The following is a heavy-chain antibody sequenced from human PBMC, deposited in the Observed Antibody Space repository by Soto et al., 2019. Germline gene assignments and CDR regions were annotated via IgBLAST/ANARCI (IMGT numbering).Heavy chain of an antibody. J-gene: IGHJ4*02. CDR3: ARRGSGSYYDY. Sequence: EVQLLESGGGLVQPGGSLRLSCAASGFTFSSYAMRWVRQAPGKGLEWVSAISGSGGSTYYADSVKGRFTISRDNSKHTLYLQMNSLRGEDTAVYYCARRGSGSYYDYWGQGTLVTVSS. CDR2: ISGSGGST. D-gene: IGHD1-26*01. CDR1: GFTFSSYA. V-gene: IGHV3-23*01.